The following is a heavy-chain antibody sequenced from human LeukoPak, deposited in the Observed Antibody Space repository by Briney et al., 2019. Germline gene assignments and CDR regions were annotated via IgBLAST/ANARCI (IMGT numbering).Heavy chain of an antibody. V-gene: IGHV1-69*04. CDR1: GGTFSSYA. Sequence: ASVKVSCKASGGTFSSYAISWVRQAPGQGLEWMGRIIPILGIANYAQKFQGRVTITADKSTSTAYMELSSLRSEDTAVYYCASHHGGSYRDYWGQGTLVTVSS. CDR2: IIPILGIA. CDR3: ASHHGGSYRDY. J-gene: IGHJ4*02. D-gene: IGHD1-14*01.